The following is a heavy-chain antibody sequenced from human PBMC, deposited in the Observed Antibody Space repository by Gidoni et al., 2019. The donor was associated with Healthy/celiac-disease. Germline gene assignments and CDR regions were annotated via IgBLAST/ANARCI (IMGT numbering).Heavy chain of an antibody. CDR3: TSRPDDIVVAGFDP. D-gene: IGHD2-2*01. Sequence: EVQLVESGGGLVQPGGSLKLSCAASGFTFSGPAMHWVRQAPGKGLEWVGRIRSKANSYATAYAASVKGRFTISRDDSKNTAYLQMNSLKTEDTAVYYCTSRPDDIVVAGFDPWGQGTLVTVSS. V-gene: IGHV3-73*02. J-gene: IGHJ5*02. CDR1: GFTFSGPA. CDR2: IRSKANSYAT.